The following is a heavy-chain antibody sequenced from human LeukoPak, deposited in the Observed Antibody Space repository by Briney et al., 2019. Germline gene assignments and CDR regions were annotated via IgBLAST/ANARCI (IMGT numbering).Heavy chain of an antibody. V-gene: IGHV4-61*01. J-gene: IGHJ1*01. Sequence: PSETLSLTCTVSGGSVSSGSYYWSWIRQPPGKGLEWIGYIYYSGSTNYNPSLKSRVTISVDTSKNQFSLKLSSVTAADTAVYYCASRWGYCSSTSCLEYSQHWGQGTLVTVSS. CDR3: ASRWGYCSSTSCLEYSQH. CDR1: GGSVSSGSYY. D-gene: IGHD2-2*01. CDR2: IYYSGST.